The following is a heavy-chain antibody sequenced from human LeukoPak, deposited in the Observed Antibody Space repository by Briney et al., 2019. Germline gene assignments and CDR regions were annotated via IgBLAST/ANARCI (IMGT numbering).Heavy chain of an antibody. CDR2: IYHSGST. J-gene: IGHJ4*02. CDR1: GGSISSSSYY. V-gene: IGHV4-39*07. CDR3: ASRGSTRKLXY. Sequence: SETLSLTCTVSGGSISSSSYYWGWIRQPPGKGLEWIGSIYHSGSTNYNPSLKSRVTISVDKSKNQFSLKLSSVTAADTAVYYCASRGSTRKLXYWGQGTLVTVSS. D-gene: IGHD2-2*01.